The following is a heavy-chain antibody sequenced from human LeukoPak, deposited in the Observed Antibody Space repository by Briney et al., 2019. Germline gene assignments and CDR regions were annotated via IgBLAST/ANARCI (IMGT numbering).Heavy chain of an antibody. CDR3: ARVGCFSSTSCYRGSDY. CDR2: ISSSGSTI. Sequence: GGSLRLSCAASGFTFSSYEMNWVRQAPGKGLEWVSYISSSGSTIYYADSLKGRFTISRDNAKNSLYLQMNSLRAEDTAVYYCARVGCFSSTSCYRGSDYWGQGTLVTVSS. D-gene: IGHD2-2*01. CDR1: GFTFSSYE. J-gene: IGHJ4*02. V-gene: IGHV3-48*03.